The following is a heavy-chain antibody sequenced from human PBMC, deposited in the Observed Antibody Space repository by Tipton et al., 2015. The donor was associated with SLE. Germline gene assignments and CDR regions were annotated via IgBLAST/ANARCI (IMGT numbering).Heavy chain of an antibody. CDR2: INHSGST. Sequence: TLSLTCAVYGGSFGGYYWSWIRQPPGKGLEWIGEINHSGSTNYNPSLKSRVTISVDTSKNQFSLKLTSVTAADTAVYYCARGIVAAFYYWGQGTLVTVSS. CDR1: GGSFGGYY. V-gene: IGHV4-34*01. CDR3: ARGIVAAFYY. D-gene: IGHD6-6*01. J-gene: IGHJ4*02.